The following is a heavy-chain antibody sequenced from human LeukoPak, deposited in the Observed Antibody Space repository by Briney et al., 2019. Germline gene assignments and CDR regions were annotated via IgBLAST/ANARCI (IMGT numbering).Heavy chain of an antibody. CDR1: GFTFSSYA. J-gene: IGHJ4*02. CDR2: ISGSGGST. D-gene: IGHD3-22*01. CDR3: AQVRSGYYYNY. Sequence: GGSLRLSCAASGFTFSSYAMSWVRQAPGKGLEWVSAISGSGGSTYYADSVKGRFTISRDNSKNTLYLQMNSLRAEDTAVYYCAQVRSGYYYNYWGQGTLVTVSS. V-gene: IGHV3-23*01.